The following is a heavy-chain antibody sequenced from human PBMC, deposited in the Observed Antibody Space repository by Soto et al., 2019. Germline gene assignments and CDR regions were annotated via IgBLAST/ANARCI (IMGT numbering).Heavy chain of an antibody. V-gene: IGHV1-69*09. CDR3: ATMKRARLDS. CDR1: GIMSSGYG. D-gene: IGHD6-25*01. Sequence: QEQVVQSGPAMKEPGSSVKVSCRASGIMSSGYGFSWVRQAPGQGLEWVGMINPVLDSTHYAQNLQGRVSRSVDKSTDTAYLEVTSLRLEDTAIYFCATMKRARLDSWGRGTVVTVSS. CDR2: INPVLDST. J-gene: IGHJ4*02.